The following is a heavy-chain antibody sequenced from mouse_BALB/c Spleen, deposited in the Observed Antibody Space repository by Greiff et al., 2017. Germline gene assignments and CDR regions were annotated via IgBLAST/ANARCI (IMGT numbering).Heavy chain of an antibody. V-gene: IGHV5-4*02. CDR1: GFTFSDYY. J-gene: IGHJ2*01. D-gene: IGHD2-1*01. CDR3: ARDRSIYDGNHGGYFDY. Sequence: VTLMASGGGLVTPGGSLTLSCAASGFTFSDYYLYWVRQTPATRLEWVATISDGGSYPYYPDSVKGRFTISRDNAKNNLYLQMSSLKSEDTAMYYCARDRSIYDGNHGGYFDYWGQGTTLTVSS. CDR2: ISDGGSYP.